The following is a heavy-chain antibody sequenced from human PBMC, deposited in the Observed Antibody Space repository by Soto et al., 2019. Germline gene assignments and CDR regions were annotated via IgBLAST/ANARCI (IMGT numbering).Heavy chain of an antibody. CDR1: GFTFSSYA. D-gene: IGHD2-8*01. CDR2: ITGSGTST. CDR3: AKEISVSLLYYYVDV. J-gene: IGHJ6*03. V-gene: IGHV3-23*01. Sequence: VQLLESGGGLVQPGGSLRLSCAASGFTFSSYAMSWVRQAPGKGLEWVSAITGSGTSTHYADSVKGRFTISRDNSKNTLYLQMNSLRAEDTAVYYCAKEISVSLLYYYVDVWGKGTTVTVSS.